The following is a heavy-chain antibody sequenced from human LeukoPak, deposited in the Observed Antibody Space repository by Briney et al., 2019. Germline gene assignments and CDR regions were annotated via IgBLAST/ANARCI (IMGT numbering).Heavy chain of an antibody. D-gene: IGHD3-10*01. Sequence: SETLSLTCTVSGGSTSSSTYYWGWIRQPPGKGLEWIGNIYYSGSTYYSPSLKSRVTISVDTSKNQFSLKLSSVTAADTAVYYCARDASWFGELLFLFDYWGQGTLVTVSS. V-gene: IGHV4-39*07. J-gene: IGHJ4*02. CDR2: IYYSGST. CDR1: GGSTSSSTYY. CDR3: ARDASWFGELLFLFDY.